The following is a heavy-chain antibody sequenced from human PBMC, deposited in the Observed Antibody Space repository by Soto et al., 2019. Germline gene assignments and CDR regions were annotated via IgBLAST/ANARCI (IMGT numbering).Heavy chain of an antibody. D-gene: IGHD3-10*01. V-gene: IGHV4-59*01. CDR2: SYHGGTT. J-gene: IGHJ4*02. CDR1: GASINNYD. Sequence: SETLSLTCTVSGASINNYDWTWIRQPPGKGLEWIGYSYHGGTTDYNPSLKSRVTISVDTSKNQFSLKPTSVTAADTAVYYCARVVGYYYGSVSYSSGIDYWGQGALVTVSS. CDR3: ARVVGYYYGSVSYSSGIDY.